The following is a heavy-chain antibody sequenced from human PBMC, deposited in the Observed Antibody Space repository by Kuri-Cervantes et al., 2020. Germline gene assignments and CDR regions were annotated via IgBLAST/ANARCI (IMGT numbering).Heavy chain of an antibody. CDR3: AIDSGGYAEHY. D-gene: IGHD5-12*01. J-gene: IGHJ4*02. CDR2: IYSGGST. Sequence: ETLSLTCTVSGYSISSGYYWGWIRQPPGKGLEWVSVIYSGGSTYYADSVKGRFTISRDNSKNTLYLQMNSLTAEDTAVYYCAIDSGGYAEHYWGQGTLVTVSS. V-gene: IGHV3-53*01. CDR1: GYSISSGYY.